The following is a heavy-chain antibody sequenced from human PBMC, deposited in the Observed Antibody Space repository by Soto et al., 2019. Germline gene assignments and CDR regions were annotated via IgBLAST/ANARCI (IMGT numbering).Heavy chain of an antibody. J-gene: IGHJ6*02. CDR2: MYHSGSA. CDR3: ARHLIVGSATSKFYYGMDV. Sequence: SETLSLTCTVSGDSISRYYWSWIRQPPGKELEWIGYMYHSGSANYNPSLKSRVTMAVDTSKNQFSLNLNSVTAADTAVYYCARHLIVGSATSKFYYGMDVWGQGTTVTVSS. V-gene: IGHV4-59*08. D-gene: IGHD1-26*01. CDR1: GDSISRYY.